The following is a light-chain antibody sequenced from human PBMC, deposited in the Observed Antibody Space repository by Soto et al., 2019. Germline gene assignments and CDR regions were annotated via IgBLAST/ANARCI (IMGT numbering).Light chain of an antibody. CDR2: QDS. J-gene: IGLJ3*02. V-gene: IGLV3-1*01. CDR3: QAWDSSTGV. Sequence: SYELTQPPSVSVSPGQTACISCSGDKLGDKYACWYKQKPGQSPVLVIYQDSKRPSGIPERFSGSNSGNTATLTISGTQAMDEADYYCQAWDSSTGVFGGGTKLTVL. CDR1: KLGDKY.